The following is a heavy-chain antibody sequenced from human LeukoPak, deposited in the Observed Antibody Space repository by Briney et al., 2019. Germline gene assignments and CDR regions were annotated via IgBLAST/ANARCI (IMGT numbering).Heavy chain of an antibody. CDR2: ISGSGGST. V-gene: IGHV3-23*01. D-gene: IGHD6-19*01. Sequence: GGSLRLSCAASGFTFSSYAMSWVRQAPGKGLEWVSAISGSGGSTYYADSVKGRFTISRDNSKNTLYLQMNSLRAEDTAVYYCAKGDASGWYPYEYFQHWGQGTLVTVSS. CDR3: AKGDASGWYPYEYFQH. J-gene: IGHJ1*01. CDR1: GFTFSSYA.